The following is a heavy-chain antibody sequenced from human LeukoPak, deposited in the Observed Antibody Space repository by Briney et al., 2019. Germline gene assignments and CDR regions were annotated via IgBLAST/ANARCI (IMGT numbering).Heavy chain of an antibody. V-gene: IGHV3-30*09. J-gene: IGHJ4*02. CDR1: GFTFSSYT. Sequence: GGSLRLSCAASGFTFSSYTFYWVRQAPGKGLEWVASVSVEGIGRYFPGSVEGRFAISRDDSKKSVFLQMSNVRPEDTALYFCATVTKVDFDYWGQGTLVTVSS. D-gene: IGHD4-11*01. CDR2: VSVEGIGR. CDR3: ATVTKVDFDY.